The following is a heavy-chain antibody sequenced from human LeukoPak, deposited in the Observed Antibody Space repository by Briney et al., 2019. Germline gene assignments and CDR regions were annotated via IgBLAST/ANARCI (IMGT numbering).Heavy chain of an antibody. CDR2: IIPILNIT. V-gene: IGHV1-69*04. CDR1: SDTFSKYA. Sequence: SVKVSCKASSDTFSKYAISWIRQAPGQGLEWMGRIIPILNITHYAQKFQGRVTIAADKSTSTAYMELSSLRSEDTAVYYCARLDDRDREIDYWGQGALVTVSS. J-gene: IGHJ4*02. CDR3: ARLDDRDREIDY. D-gene: IGHD3-22*01.